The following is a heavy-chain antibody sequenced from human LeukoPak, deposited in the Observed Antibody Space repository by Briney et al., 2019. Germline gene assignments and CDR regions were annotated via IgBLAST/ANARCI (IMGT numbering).Heavy chain of an antibody. V-gene: IGHV1-2*02. J-gene: IGHJ5*02. Sequence: ASVKVSCKASGYTFTGYYMHWVRQAPGQGLEWMGWINPNSGGTKYAQKFQGRVTMTRDTSINTAYMELSSLRSDDTAFYYCARDYTGDYNWFDPWGQGILVTVSS. CDR2: INPNSGGT. CDR1: GYTFTGYY. D-gene: IGHD7-27*01. CDR3: ARDYTGDYNWFDP.